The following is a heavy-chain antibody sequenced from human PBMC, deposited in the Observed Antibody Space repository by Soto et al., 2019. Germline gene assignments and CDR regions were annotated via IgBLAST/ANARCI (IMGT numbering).Heavy chain of an antibody. V-gene: IGHV3-9*01. J-gene: IGHJ4*02. D-gene: IGHD6-13*01. CDR1: GFTFDDYA. Sequence: EVQLVESGGGLVQPGRSLRLSCAASGFTFDDYAMHWVRQAPGKGLEWVSGISWNSGSIGYADSVKGRFTISRDNAKNSLYLQMNSLRAEDTALYYCAKDIWGYSSRSFDYWGQGTLVTVSS. CDR2: ISWNSGSI. CDR3: AKDIWGYSSRSFDY.